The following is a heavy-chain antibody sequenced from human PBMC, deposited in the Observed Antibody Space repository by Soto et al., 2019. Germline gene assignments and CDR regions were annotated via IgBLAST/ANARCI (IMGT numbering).Heavy chain of an antibody. V-gene: IGHV3-21*01. CDR3: ARDRDTMVRGVTDFDY. D-gene: IGHD3-10*01. Sequence: GGSLRLSCAASGFTFSSYSMNWVRQAPGKGLEWVSSISSSSSYIYYADSVKGRFTISRDNAKNSLYLQMNSLRAEDTAVYYCARDRDTMVRGVTDFDYWGQGTLVTVSS. J-gene: IGHJ4*02. CDR1: GFTFSSYS. CDR2: ISSSSSYI.